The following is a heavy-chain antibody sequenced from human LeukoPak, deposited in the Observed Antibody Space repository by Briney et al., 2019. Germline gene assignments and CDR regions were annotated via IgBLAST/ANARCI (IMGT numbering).Heavy chain of an antibody. D-gene: IGHD3-22*01. CDR3: ALYAYNSSGLTPFDH. CDR2: ISYDENNK. V-gene: IGHV3-30-3*01. Sequence: QPGRSLRLSCAVSGFTFSNYVMHWVRQAPGKGLEWVAVISYDENNKWYADSVKGRFTISRDNSKNTLYLLMNSLKTEDTAVYYCALYAYNSSGLTPFDHWGQGTLVTVSS. J-gene: IGHJ4*02. CDR1: GFTFSNYV.